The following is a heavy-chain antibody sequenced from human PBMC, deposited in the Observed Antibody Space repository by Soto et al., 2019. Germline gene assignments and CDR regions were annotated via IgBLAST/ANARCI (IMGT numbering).Heavy chain of an antibody. CDR1: GFTFSSYW. D-gene: IGHD6-19*01. Sequence: EVQLVESGGGLVQPGGSLRLSCAASGFTFSSYWMHCVRQAPGKGLVWVSRINSDGSSTSYADSVKGRFTITRDNAKNTLYLQMNSLRAEDTAVYYCARGAAVAGTDYYYYGMDVWGQGTTVTVSS. CDR2: INSDGSST. V-gene: IGHV3-74*01. CDR3: ARGAAVAGTDYYYYGMDV. J-gene: IGHJ6*02.